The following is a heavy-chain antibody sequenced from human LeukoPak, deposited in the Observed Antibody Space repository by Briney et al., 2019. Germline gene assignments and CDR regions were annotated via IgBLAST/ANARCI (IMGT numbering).Heavy chain of an antibody. D-gene: IGHD1-1*01. J-gene: IGHJ3*02. Sequence: GGSLRLSCAASGFTFDDYGMSWARQAPGKGLEWVSGINWNGGSTGYADSVKGRFTISRDNAKNSLYLQMNSLRADDTAVYFCATIDWNDVGAFDIWGQGTMVSVFS. CDR3: ATIDWNDVGAFDI. CDR2: INWNGGST. CDR1: GFTFDDYG. V-gene: IGHV3-20*04.